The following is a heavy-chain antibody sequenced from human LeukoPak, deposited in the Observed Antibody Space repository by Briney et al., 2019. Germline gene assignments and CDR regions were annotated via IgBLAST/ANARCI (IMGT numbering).Heavy chain of an antibody. V-gene: IGHV3-23*01. D-gene: IGHD3-22*01. J-gene: IGHJ4*02. CDR2: ISGSGGST. CDR3: AKAVMDYYDGSGYYSGFDY. CDR1: GFTFSSYA. Sequence: GGSLRLSCAASGFTFSSYAMSWVRQAPGKGLEWVSAISGSGGSTYYADSVKGRFTISRDNSKNTLYLQMNSLRAEDTAVYYCAKAVMDYYDGSGYYSGFDYWGQGTLVTVSS.